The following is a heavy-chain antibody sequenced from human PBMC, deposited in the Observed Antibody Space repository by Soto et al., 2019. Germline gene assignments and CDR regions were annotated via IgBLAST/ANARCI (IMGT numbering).Heavy chain of an antibody. CDR2: IFSSGST. V-gene: IGHV4-4*07. J-gene: IGHJ4*02. CDR1: GVSINTFY. CDR3: AREGSYSAYNFAHGIQLWSFDF. Sequence: AXETLDLTCTVSGVSINTFYWSWVRQPAGKGLDWIGRIFSSGSTSFNPSLESRVAMSVDTSKNHFSLNLSSVTAADMAVYYCAREGSYSAYNFAHGIQLWSFDFWGQGAVVTVSS. D-gene: IGHD5-12*01.